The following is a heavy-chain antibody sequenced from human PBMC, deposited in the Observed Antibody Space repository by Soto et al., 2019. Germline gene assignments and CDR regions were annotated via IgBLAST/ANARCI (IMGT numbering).Heavy chain of an antibody. J-gene: IGHJ4*02. CDR3: ARGRPLPYIWGSYRYFPFDY. V-gene: IGHV4-34*01. D-gene: IGHD3-16*02. Sequence: SETLSLTCAVYGGSFSGYYWSWIRQPPGKGLEWIGEINHSGSTNYNPSLKSRVTISVDTSKNQFSLKLSSVTAADTAVYYCARGRPLPYIWGSYRYFPFDYWGQGTLVTVSS. CDR1: GGSFSGYY. CDR2: INHSGST.